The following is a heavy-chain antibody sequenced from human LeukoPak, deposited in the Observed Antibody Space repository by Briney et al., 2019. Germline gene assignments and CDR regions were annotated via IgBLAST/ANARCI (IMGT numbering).Heavy chain of an antibody. CDR2: IYYSGST. D-gene: IGHD1-20*01. CDR3: VRDPRNWNYFDY. V-gene: IGHV4-39*07. J-gene: IGHJ4*01. Sequence: PPETLSLTCTVSGGSISSSGYYWGWIRQPPVKGLEWIGSIYYSGSTYYNPSLKSRVTISLDTSKNQFSLKLSSVTAADTAMYYCVRDPRNWNYFDYWGHGILVTVSS. CDR1: GGSISSSGYY.